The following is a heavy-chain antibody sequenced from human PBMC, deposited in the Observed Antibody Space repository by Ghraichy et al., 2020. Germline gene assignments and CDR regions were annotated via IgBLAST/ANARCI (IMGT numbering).Heavy chain of an antibody. V-gene: IGHV3-30*18. CDR3: AKDNEAYCGGDCSSPDALDI. CDR1: GFTFSAYG. D-gene: IGHD2-21*02. Sequence: RGSLRLSCAASGFTFSAYGMHWVRQAPGKGLEWVAIISFDGTDEYYADSVKGRFTISRDNSKNSLYLQMNSLRPEDTAVYYCAKDNEAYCGGDCSSPDALDIWGQGTVVAVSS. J-gene: IGHJ3*02. CDR2: ISFDGTDE.